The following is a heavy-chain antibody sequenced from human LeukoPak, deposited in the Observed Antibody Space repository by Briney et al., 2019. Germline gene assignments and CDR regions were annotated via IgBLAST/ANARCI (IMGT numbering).Heavy chain of an antibody. Sequence: GGSLRLSCAASGFTFSRYGMNRVRQAPGKGLEWVSYISSSNNTIDYADSVKGRFSISRDNAKNSLYLQMKSPRDEDTAVYYCAREDGGKADIWGQGTMVTVSS. V-gene: IGHV3-48*02. CDR1: GFTFSRYG. D-gene: IGHD4-23*01. CDR2: ISSSNNTI. J-gene: IGHJ3*02. CDR3: AREDGGKADI.